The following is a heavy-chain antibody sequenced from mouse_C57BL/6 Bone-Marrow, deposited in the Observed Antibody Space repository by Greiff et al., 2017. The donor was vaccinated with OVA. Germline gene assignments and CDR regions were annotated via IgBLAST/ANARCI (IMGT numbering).Heavy chain of an antibody. V-gene: IGHV1-53*01. CDR2: INPSNGGT. D-gene: IGHD2-1*01. CDR3: ASFIYYGNHWYFDV. Sequence: QVQLQQPGTELVKPGASVKLSCKASGYTFTSYWMHWVKQRPGQGLEWIGNINPSNGGTNYNEKFKSKATLTVDKSSSTAYMQLSSLTSEDSAVYYWASFIYYGNHWYFDVWGTGTTVTVSS. J-gene: IGHJ1*03. CDR1: GYTFTSYW.